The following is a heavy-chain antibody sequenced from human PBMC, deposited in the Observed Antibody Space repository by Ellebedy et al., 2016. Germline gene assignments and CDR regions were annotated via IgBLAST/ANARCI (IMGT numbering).Heavy chain of an antibody. D-gene: IGHD2-21*02. CDR2: IYPSGTA. J-gene: IGHJ4*02. V-gene: IGHV4-30-2*01. Sequence: SETLSLXXAVSGDSLSSGTYSWSWIRQPPGKGLEWIGSIYPSGTAYNNPSLKSRVTISVDRSKNQFSLKLSSVTAADTAVYYCARGRDQYCGGDCYWFDYWGQGTLVTVSS. CDR1: GDSLSSGTYS. CDR3: ARGRDQYCGGDCYWFDY.